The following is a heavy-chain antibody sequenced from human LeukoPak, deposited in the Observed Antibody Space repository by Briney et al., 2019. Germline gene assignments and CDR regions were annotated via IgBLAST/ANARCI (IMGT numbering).Heavy chain of an antibody. CDR1: GFAFSTYA. V-gene: IGHV3-23*01. D-gene: IGHD5-24*01. CDR3: AKDLGRDGSAIFDY. CDR2: ISTTGGST. Sequence: GGSLRLSCAASGFAFSTYAMSWVRQAPGKGLEWVSTISTTGGSTYYADSVKGRFTVSRDNSKNPLFLQMKGLRAEDTAAYYCAKDLGRDGSAIFDYWGQGTLVTVSS. J-gene: IGHJ4*02.